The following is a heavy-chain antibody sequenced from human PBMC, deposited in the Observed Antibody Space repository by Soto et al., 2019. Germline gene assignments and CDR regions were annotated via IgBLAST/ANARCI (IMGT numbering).Heavy chain of an antibody. CDR1: GYTFTGYY. CDR3: ARESGDCSGGSCHTAY. V-gene: IGHV1-2*02. D-gene: IGHD2-15*01. CDR2: INPNSGGT. Sequence: GASVKVSCKASGYTFTGYYMHWVRQAPGQGLEWMGWINPNSGGTNYAQKFQGRVTMTRDTSISTAYMELSRLRSDDTAVYYCARESGDCSGGSCHTAYWGQGTLVTVSS. J-gene: IGHJ4*02.